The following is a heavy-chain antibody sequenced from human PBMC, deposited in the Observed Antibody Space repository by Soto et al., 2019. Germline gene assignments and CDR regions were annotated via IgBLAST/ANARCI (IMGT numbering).Heavy chain of an antibody. CDR2: IWYNGSDK. CDR3: AKDYGDWTGLYYYGMDV. V-gene: IGHV3-33*06. Sequence: QEYLVQSGGGVVQPGGSLRLSCAASGFTFSSYGMHWVRQAPGKGLEWVAVIWYNGSDKKYADSVKGRFTISRDNSEKTLYLQMNSLRAEDTAVYYCAKDYGDWTGLYYYGMDVWGQGTTVTVSS. CDR1: GFTFSSYG. D-gene: IGHD4-17*01. J-gene: IGHJ6*02.